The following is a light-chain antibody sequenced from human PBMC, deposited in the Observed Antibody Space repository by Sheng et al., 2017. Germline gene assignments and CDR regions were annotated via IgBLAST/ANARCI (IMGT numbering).Light chain of an antibody. J-gene: IGKJ4*01. V-gene: IGKV1-39*01. CDR2: VAS. CDR1: QSIDRY. Sequence: DIQMTQSPSSLSASVGDRVTITCRASQSIDRYLNWYQQQPGRAPKILIYVASSLQSGVPSRFSGSGSGTDFTLTISSLQPEDFATYYCQHSYNSPAFGGGTKVEIK. CDR3: QHSYNSPA.